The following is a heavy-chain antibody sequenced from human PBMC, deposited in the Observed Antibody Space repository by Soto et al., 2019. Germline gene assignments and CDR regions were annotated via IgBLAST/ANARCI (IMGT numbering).Heavy chain of an antibody. J-gene: IGHJ4*02. Sequence: SETLSLTCTVSGGSIRSSYWGWIRQPPGKGLEWIGYFFPGGSTNYNPSLQSRVSISLDTSKNQVSLKMSSVTAADTAVYYCARAPGDLAYYFDYWGQGIPVTVSS. D-gene: IGHD7-27*01. V-gene: IGHV4-4*08. CDR1: GGSIRSSY. CDR3: ARAPGDLAYYFDY. CDR2: FFPGGST.